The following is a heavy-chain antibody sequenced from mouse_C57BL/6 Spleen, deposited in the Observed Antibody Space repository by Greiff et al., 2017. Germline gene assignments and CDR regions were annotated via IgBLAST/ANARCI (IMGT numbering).Heavy chain of an antibody. CDR1: GFTFSDSG. V-gene: IGHV5-17*01. D-gene: IGHD2-5*01. J-gene: IGHJ2*01. CDR2: ISSGSSTI. Sequence: EVKLMESGAGLVKPGGSLKLSCAASGFTFSDSGMHWVRQAPEKGLEWAAYISSGSSTIYYADTVKGRFTISRDNAKNTLFLQMTSLRSEDTAMYYCARPSYYSNYFDYWGQGTTLTVSS. CDR3: ARPSYYSNYFDY.